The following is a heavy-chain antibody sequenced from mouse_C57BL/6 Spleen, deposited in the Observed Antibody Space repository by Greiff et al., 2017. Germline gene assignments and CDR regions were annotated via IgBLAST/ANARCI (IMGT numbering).Heavy chain of an antibody. Sequence: EVKLMESGPGLVKPSQSLSLTCSVTGYSISSGYYWNWIRQFPGNKLEWMGYISYDGSNNYNPSLKNRISITRDTSNNQFFLKLNSVTTEDTATYYCARVYYGYDGAWFAYWGQGTLVTVSA. CDR2: ISYDGSN. CDR1: GYSISSGYY. CDR3: ARVYYGYDGAWFAY. D-gene: IGHD2-2*01. J-gene: IGHJ3*01. V-gene: IGHV3-6*01.